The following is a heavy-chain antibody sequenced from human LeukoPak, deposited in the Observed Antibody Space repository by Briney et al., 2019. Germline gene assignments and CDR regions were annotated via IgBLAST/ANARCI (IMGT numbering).Heavy chain of an antibody. CDR3: ARPRKHDYYDMDV. V-gene: IGHV4-34*01. CDR1: GGSSSAYW. CDR2: INPSGTT. Sequence: SETLSLTCAVYGGSSSAYWWSWIRQPPGKGLEWIGEINPSGTTNYNPPLKGRVTISDTSKNHFSLNLSSVTAADTAVYYCARPRKHDYYDMDVWGKGTTVTVSS. J-gene: IGHJ6*03.